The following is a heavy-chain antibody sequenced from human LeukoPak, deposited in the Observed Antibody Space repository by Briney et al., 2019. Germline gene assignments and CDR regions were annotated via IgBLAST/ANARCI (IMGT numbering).Heavy chain of an antibody. D-gene: IGHD3-3*01. Sequence: GGSLRLSCAASGFTFSSYWMSWVRQAPGKGLEWVANIKQDGSEKYYVDSVKGRFTISRDNAKNSLYLQMNSLRAEDTAVYYCARYLDDFWSGYFDNWGHGTLVTVSS. CDR3: ARYLDDFWSGYFDN. CDR1: GFTFSSYW. V-gene: IGHV3-7*01. CDR2: IKQDGSEK. J-gene: IGHJ4*01.